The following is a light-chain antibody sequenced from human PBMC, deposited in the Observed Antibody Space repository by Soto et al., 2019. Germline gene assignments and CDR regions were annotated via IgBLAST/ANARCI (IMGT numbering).Light chain of an antibody. CDR2: SNN. V-gene: IGLV1-44*01. CDR1: SSNIGSNT. CDR3: AAWDDSLNGVV. Sequence: QSVLTQPPSASGTPGQTVTLSCSGSSSNIGSNTVNWYQQLPGTAPKLLIYSNNQRPSGVPDRFSCSKSRTSASLAISGFQSEDEADYYCAAWDDSLNGVVFGGGTKLTVL. J-gene: IGLJ2*01.